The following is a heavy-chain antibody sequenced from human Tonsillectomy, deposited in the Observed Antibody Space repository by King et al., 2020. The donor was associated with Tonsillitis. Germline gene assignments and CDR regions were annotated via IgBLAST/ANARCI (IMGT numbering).Heavy chain of an antibody. V-gene: IGHV3-66*01. CDR2: IYSDGST. Sequence: VQLVESGGGLVQPGGSLRLSCAASGLTVSTNYMSWVRQAPGRGLEWVSVIYSDGSTYYADSVKGRFTISRDSSKNTLYLQMSSLRVEDTAVYYCARDRGGDCRACLDVGGQGTTVTVSS. CDR1: GLTVSTNY. J-gene: IGHJ6*02. D-gene: IGHD2-21*02. CDR3: ARDRGGDCRACLDV.